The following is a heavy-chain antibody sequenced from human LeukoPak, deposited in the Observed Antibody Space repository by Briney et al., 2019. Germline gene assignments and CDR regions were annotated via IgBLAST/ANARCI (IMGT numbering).Heavy chain of an antibody. D-gene: IGHD6-19*01. CDR2: INPNSGGT. V-gene: IGHV1-2*02. CDR3: AREEPVAATGPDY. J-gene: IGHJ4*01. CDR1: GYTFTGYY. Sequence: ASVTVSCKASGYTFTGYYMHWVRQAPGQGLEWMGWINPNSGGTNYAQRFQGRVTMTRDTSISTAYMELSRLRSDDTAVYYCAREEPVAATGPDYWGEGTLASVSS.